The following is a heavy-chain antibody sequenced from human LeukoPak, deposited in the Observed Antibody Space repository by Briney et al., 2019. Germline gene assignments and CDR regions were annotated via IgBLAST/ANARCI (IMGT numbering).Heavy chain of an antibody. D-gene: IGHD6-6*01. J-gene: IGHJ4*02. Sequence: SETLSLTCIVSGGSISSYYWSWIRQPPGKGLEWIGYIYYSGGTNYNPSLKSRVTISVATSKNQFSLKLSSVTAADTAVYYCARHSYSTSAGPYDYWGQGTLVTVSS. CDR3: ARHSYSTSAGPYDY. CDR2: IYYSGGT. CDR1: GGSISSYY. V-gene: IGHV4-59*08.